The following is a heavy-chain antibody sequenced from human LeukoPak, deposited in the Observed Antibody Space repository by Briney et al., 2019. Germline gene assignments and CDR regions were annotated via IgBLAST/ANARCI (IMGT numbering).Heavy chain of an antibody. CDR3: AREGSSESYLFDY. CDR2: ISYDGSNK. V-gene: IGHV3-30-3*01. J-gene: IGHJ4*02. CDR1: GFTFSSYA. Sequence: GGSLRLSCAASGFTFSSYAMHWVRQAPGKGLEWVAVISYDGSNKYYADSVKGRFTISRDNSKNTLYLQMNSLRAEDTAVYYCAREGSSESYLFDYWGQGTLVTVSS. D-gene: IGHD1-26*01.